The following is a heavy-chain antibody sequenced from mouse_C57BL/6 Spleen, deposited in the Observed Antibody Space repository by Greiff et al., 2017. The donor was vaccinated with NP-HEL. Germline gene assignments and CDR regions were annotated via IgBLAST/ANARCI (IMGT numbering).Heavy chain of an antibody. V-gene: IGHV1-15*01. D-gene: IGHD2-3*01. CDR2: IDPETGGT. CDR3: TRRGGYYHYAMDY. CDR1: GYTFTDYE. J-gene: IGHJ4*01. Sequence: QVQLQQSGAELVRPGASVTLSCKASGYTFTDYEMHWVKQTPVHGLEWIGAIDPETGGTAYNQKFKGKAILTADKSSSTAYMELRSLTSEDSAVYYYTRRGGYYHYAMDYWGQGTSVTVSS.